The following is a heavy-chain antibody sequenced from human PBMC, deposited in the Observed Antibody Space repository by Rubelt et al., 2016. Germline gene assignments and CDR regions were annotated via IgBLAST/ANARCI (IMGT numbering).Heavy chain of an antibody. CDR2: IIPILGIA. CDR3: ASSLPNLFGIAARDYYYYYGMDV. V-gene: IGHV1-69*04. Sequence: QVQLVQSGAEVKKPGSSVKVSCKASGGTFSSYAISWVRQAPGQGLEWMGRIIPILGIANYAQKFQDRVTNTADKSTSTAYMELSSLRSEDTAVYYCASSLPNLFGIAARDYYYYYGMDVWGQGTTVTVSS. CDR1: GGTFSSYA. D-gene: IGHD6-6*01. J-gene: IGHJ6*02.